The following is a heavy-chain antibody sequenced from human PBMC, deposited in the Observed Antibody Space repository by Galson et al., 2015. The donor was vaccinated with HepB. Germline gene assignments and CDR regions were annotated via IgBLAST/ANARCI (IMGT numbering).Heavy chain of an antibody. D-gene: IGHD2-2*01. CDR1: GGTFSSYT. V-gene: IGHV1-69*04. J-gene: IGHJ5*02. CDR3: ARDRVVVPADGTTWDGWFDP. Sequence: SVKVSCKASGGTFSSYTISWVRQAPGQGLEWMGRIIPILGIANYAQKFQGRVTITADKSTSTAYMELSSLRSEDTAVYYCARDRVVVPADGTTWDGWFDPWGQGTLVTVSS. CDR2: IIPILGIA.